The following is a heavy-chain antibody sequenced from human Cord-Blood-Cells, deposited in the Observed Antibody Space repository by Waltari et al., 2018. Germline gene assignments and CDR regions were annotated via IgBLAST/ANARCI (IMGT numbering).Heavy chain of an antibody. V-gene: IGHV4-39*01. CDR1: GGSISSSSYY. CDR2: IYYSGST. J-gene: IGHJ4*02. CDR3: ARQSSYVDY. Sequence: QLQLQESGPGLVKPSETLSLTCTVSGGSISSSSYYWVWIRQPPGKGLEWIGSIYYSGSTYYNPPLKSRVTISVDTSKNQFSLKLSSVTAADTAVYYCARQSSYVDYWGQGTLVTVSS.